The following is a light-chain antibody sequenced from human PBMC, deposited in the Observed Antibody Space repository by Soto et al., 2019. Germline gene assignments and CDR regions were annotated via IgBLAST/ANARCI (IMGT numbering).Light chain of an antibody. CDR1: QSISSW. CDR2: KAS. CDR3: QQYNSYSQT. Sequence: LQMTQSPFTPSASVGDRSTHPFLDSQSISSWLAWYQQKPGKAPKLLIYKASSLESGVPSRFSGSGSGTEFTLTISSLQPDDFATYYCQQYNSYSQTFGQGTKVDIK. J-gene: IGKJ1*01. V-gene: IGKV1-5*03.